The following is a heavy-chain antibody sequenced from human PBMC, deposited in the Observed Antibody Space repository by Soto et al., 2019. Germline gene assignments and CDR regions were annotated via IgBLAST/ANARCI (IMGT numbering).Heavy chain of an antibody. D-gene: IGHD2-8*01. CDR3: ARHDTDIVLMVYAIPEYYFDY. CDR2: IYYSGST. Sequence: KPSETLSLTCTVSGGSISSSSYYWGWIRQPPGKGLEWIGSIYYSGSTYYNPSLKSRVTISVDTSKNQFSLKLSSVTAADTAVYYCARHDTDIVLMVYAIPEYYFDYWGQGTLVTVSS. J-gene: IGHJ4*02. CDR1: GGSISSSSYY. V-gene: IGHV4-39*01.